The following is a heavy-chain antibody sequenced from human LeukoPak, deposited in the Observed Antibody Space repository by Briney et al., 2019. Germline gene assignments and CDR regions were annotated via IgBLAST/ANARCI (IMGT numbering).Heavy chain of an antibody. CDR2: IRSSSSYI. V-gene: IGHV3-21*01. CDR3: ARGGQTGTTVY. Sequence: GGSLRLSCAASGFTFSSYSMNWVRQAPGKGLEWVSSIRSSSSYIYYADSVKGRFTISRDNAKNSLHLQMNSRRGEDTAVYYCARGGQTGTTVYWGQGTLVTVSS. CDR1: GFTFSSYS. J-gene: IGHJ4*02. D-gene: IGHD1-7*01.